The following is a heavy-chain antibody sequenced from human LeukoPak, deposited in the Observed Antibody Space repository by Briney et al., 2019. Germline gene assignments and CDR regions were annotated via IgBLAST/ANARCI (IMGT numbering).Heavy chain of an antibody. CDR2: IIPIFGTA. J-gene: IGHJ6*03. D-gene: IGHD3-22*01. V-gene: IGHV1-69*05. Sequence: ASVKVSCKASGGTFSSYAISWVRQAPGQGLEWMRGIIPIFGTANYAQKFQGRVTITTDESTSTAYMELSSLRSEDTAVYYCARGVYGSSGYYYYYYYMDVWGKGTTVTVSS. CDR1: GGTFSSYA. CDR3: ARGVYGSSGYYYYYYYMDV.